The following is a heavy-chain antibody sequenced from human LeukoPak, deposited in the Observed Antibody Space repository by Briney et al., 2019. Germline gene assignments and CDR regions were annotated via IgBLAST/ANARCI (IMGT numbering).Heavy chain of an antibody. V-gene: IGHV1-2*02. D-gene: IGHD3-22*01. CDR3: ATASYDGSVYYPHSFDI. CDR2: INPNSAGT. CDR1: GYTFTGYY. J-gene: IGHJ3*02. Sequence: ASVKVSCKASGYTFTGYYMHWVRQAPGQGLEWMGLINPNSAGTNYPQKFQGRVTLTRDTSITTAYMALSRLRCDDTAVYSCATASYDGSVYYPHSFDIWGHGTMVTVSS.